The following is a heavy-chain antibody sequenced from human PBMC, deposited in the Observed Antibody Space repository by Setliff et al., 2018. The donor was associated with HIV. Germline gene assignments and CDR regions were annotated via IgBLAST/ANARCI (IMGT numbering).Heavy chain of an antibody. CDR1: GGSIRSYY. J-gene: IGHJ4*01. V-gene: IGHV4-59*08. D-gene: IGHD5-18*01. CDR2: AHYSGSN. CDR3: ARQTSYDRGYSYCFDE. Sequence: SETLSLTCTVSGGSIRSYYWSWIRQPPGKGLEWLGHAHYSGSNKNNPSLRSRITVSVDTSTNHLSLRLTSVTAADTAVYYCARQTSYDRGYSYCFDEWGHGTLVTVSS.